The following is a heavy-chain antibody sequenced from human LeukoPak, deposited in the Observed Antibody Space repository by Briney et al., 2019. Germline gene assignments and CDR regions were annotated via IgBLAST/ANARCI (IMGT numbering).Heavy chain of an antibody. J-gene: IGHJ3*02. D-gene: IGHD3-9*01. Sequence: SETLSLTCAVYGGSFSGYYWSWIRQPPRKGLEWIGEINHSGSTNYNPSLKSRVTISVDTSKNQFSLKLSSVTAADTAVYYCARARYVNSFYAFDIWGQGTLVTVSS. V-gene: IGHV4-34*01. CDR3: ARARYVNSFYAFDI. CDR1: GGSFSGYY. CDR2: INHSGST.